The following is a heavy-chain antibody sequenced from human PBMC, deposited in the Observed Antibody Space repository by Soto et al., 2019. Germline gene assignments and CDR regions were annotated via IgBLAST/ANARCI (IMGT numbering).Heavy chain of an antibody. CDR3: ATTAGAVAGTRGAVFDY. Sequence: QVQLQQWGAGLLKPSETLSLTCAVYGGSFSGYYWSWIRQPPGKGLEWIGEINHSGSTNYNPSLKSRFTISVDTSKNQFSLKLSSVTAADTAVYYCATTAGAVAGTRGAVFDYWGQGTLVTVSS. V-gene: IGHV4-34*01. CDR1: GGSFSGYY. D-gene: IGHD6-19*01. J-gene: IGHJ4*02. CDR2: INHSGST.